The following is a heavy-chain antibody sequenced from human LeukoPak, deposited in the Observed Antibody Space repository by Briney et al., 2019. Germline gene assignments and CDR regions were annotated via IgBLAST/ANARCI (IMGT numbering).Heavy chain of an antibody. CDR2: ISPKSGGT. Sequence: ASVKVSCKASGYTFNGYYIHWVRQDPGQGLEWMGRISPKSGGTDYAQKFQGRVTVSRDTSINTAYMELSRLGSDDTAIYYCARGYSGYDLKMGHWGQGTVVTVS. CDR3: ARGYSGYDLKMGH. V-gene: IGHV1-2*06. J-gene: IGHJ4*02. CDR1: GYTFNGYY. D-gene: IGHD5-12*01.